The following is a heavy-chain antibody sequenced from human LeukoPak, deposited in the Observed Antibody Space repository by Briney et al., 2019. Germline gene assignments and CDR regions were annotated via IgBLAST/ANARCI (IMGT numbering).Heavy chain of an antibody. D-gene: IGHD6-13*01. CDR2: IKDDGSEK. CDR1: GFTFSSYS. J-gene: IGHJ4*02. Sequence: GGSLRLSCAASGFTFSSYSMNWVRQAPGKGLEWVANIKDDGSEKYYVDSVKGRFTISRDDAKNSLYLQMNSLRAEDTAVYYCARARDSSWDYWGQGTLVTVSS. CDR3: ARARDSSWDY. V-gene: IGHV3-7*03.